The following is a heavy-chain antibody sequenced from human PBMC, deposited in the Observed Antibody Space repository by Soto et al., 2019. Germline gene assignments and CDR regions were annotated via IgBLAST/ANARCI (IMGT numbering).Heavy chain of an antibody. CDR3: ARGRVTTYLTASDY. CDR2: IIPVFGTA. V-gene: IGHV1-69*06. D-gene: IGHD4-17*01. CDR1: GGTFISYA. J-gene: IGHJ4*02. Sequence: QVQLVQSGAEVKKPGSSVKLSCKVSGGTFISYAISWVRQAPGRGLEWMGGIIPVFGTANYTQQFQGRVTITADKSTSTAYMELSSLRSEDTALYYCARGRVTTYLTASDYWGQGTLVTVSS.